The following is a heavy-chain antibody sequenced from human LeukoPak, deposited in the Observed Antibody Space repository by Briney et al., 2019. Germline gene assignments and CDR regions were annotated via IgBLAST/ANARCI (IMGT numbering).Heavy chain of an antibody. CDR3: ARVAVDTAMVDWYFDL. CDR2: IYYSGST. V-gene: IGHV4-31*03. CDR1: GGSISSGGYY. Sequence: SETLSLTCTVSGGSISSGGYYWRWLRQHPGKGLEWLGYIYYSGSTYYNPSLKSRVTISVDTSKNQFSLKLSSVTAADTAVYYCARVAVDTAMVDWYFDLWGRGTLVTVSS. J-gene: IGHJ2*01. D-gene: IGHD5-18*01.